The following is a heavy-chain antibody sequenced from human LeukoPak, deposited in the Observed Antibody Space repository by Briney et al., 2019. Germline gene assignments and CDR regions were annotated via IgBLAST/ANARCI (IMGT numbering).Heavy chain of an antibody. V-gene: IGHV1-24*01. D-gene: IGHD2-2*01. CDR3: ATNIVVVPAATSLIAFDI. J-gene: IGHJ3*02. Sequence: ASVKVSCKVSGYTLTELSMHWVRQAPGKGLEWMGGFDPEDGETIYAQKFQGRVTMTEDTSTDTAYMELSSLRSEDTAVYYCATNIVVVPAATSLIAFDIWGQGTMVTVSS. CDR1: GYTLTELS. CDR2: FDPEDGET.